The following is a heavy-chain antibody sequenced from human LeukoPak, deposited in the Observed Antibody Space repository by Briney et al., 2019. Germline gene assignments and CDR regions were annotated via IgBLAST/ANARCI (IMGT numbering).Heavy chain of an antibody. D-gene: IGHD6-19*01. CDR3: ARAGTTRGGWPI. Sequence: SETLSLTCTVSGGSISSYYWSWVRQPPGKGLGWIGYIYYSGNTNYNPSLESRITISVDTSKNQISLKLISVIAADTAMYYCARAGTTRGGWPIWGQGTMVTVSS. V-gene: IGHV4-59*01. CDR1: GGSISSYY. CDR2: IYYSGNT. J-gene: IGHJ3*02.